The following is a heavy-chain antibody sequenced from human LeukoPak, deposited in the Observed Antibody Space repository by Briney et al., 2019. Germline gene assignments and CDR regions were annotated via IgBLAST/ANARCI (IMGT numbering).Heavy chain of an antibody. J-gene: IGHJ4*02. D-gene: IGHD6-13*01. CDR1: GFTFSNYG. V-gene: IGHV3-33*06. CDR3: AKLGIAAAGTVYFDY. CDR2: IWFDGSNK. Sequence: PGGSLRLSCAASGFTFSNYGMHWVRQAPGKGLEWVAVIWFDGSNKYYADSVKGRFTISRDNSKNTLYLQMNSLRAEDTAVYYCAKLGIAAAGTVYFDYWGQGTLVTVSS.